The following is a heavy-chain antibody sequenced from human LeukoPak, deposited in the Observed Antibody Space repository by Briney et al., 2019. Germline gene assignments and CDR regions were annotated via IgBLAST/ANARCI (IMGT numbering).Heavy chain of an antibody. CDR1: GFTFSRYW. Sequence: GGSLRLSCAASGFTFSRYWMHWLRQAPGKGLVWVSRISTDGSSTSYADSVKGRFTISRDNGKNTLYLQMNSLRAEDTAVYYCASYLTSIPSGMDVWGQGTTVTVSS. J-gene: IGHJ6*02. CDR2: ISTDGSST. D-gene: IGHD2/OR15-2a*01. V-gene: IGHV3-74*01. CDR3: ASYLTSIPSGMDV.